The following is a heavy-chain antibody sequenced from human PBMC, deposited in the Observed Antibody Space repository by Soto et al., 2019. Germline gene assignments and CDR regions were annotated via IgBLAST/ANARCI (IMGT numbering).Heavy chain of an antibody. Sequence: SETLSLTCTVSGGSISNGAYLWSWIRQHPGKGLEWIGYIYYTGSTYYNPSLRSRITISVDTSKTQFSLKLSSVTAADTAVYFCARARQYYDCEFDPWGQGTLVTVSS. J-gene: IGHJ5*02. V-gene: IGHV4-31*03. D-gene: IGHD3-9*01. CDR1: GGSISNGAYL. CDR3: ARARQYYDCEFDP. CDR2: IYYTGST.